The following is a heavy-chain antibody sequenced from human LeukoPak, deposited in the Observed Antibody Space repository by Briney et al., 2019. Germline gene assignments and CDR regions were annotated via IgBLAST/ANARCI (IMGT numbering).Heavy chain of an antibody. Sequence: GGSLRLSCAASGFTFSSYSMSWVRQAPGKGLEWASVISGSDGSTYYADSVKGRFTFSRDNSKNTLYLQMNSLRAEDTAVYYCAKRYSYSFDSWGQGTLVTVSS. J-gene: IGHJ4*02. D-gene: IGHD2-15*01. CDR1: GFTFSSYS. V-gene: IGHV3-23*01. CDR2: ISGSDGST. CDR3: AKRYSYSFDS.